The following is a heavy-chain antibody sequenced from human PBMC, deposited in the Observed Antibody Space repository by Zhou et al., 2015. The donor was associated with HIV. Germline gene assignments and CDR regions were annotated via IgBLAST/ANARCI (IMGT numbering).Heavy chain of an antibody. CDR2: VWYDGSNK. J-gene: IGHJ4*02. V-gene: IGHV3-33*01. D-gene: IGHD6-13*01. Sequence: QVQLVESGGGVVQPGRSLRLSCAASGFTFSSYGMHWVRQAPGKGLEWVAVVWYDGSNKYYADSVKGRFTISRDNSKNTLYLQMNSLRAEDTAVYYCARGRIAALGTGSHNDYWGQGTLVTVSS. CDR1: GFTFSSYG. CDR3: ARGRIAALGTGSHNDY.